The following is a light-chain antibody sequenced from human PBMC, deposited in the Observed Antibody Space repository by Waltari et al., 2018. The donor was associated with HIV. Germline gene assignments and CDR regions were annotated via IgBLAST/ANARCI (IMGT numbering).Light chain of an antibody. CDR2: GVS. V-gene: IGKV3-20*01. Sequence: EIVLTQSPRTLSLSPGERATLSCRAIQSGSMNYLVWYQQQSGQAPRLLIFGVSSRATGIADRCSGSGSGTAVTLTISRREPEDVAVYYCQQYGSSPCTFGPGTKVDVK. J-gene: IGKJ3*01. CDR3: QQYGSSPCT. CDR1: QSGSMNY.